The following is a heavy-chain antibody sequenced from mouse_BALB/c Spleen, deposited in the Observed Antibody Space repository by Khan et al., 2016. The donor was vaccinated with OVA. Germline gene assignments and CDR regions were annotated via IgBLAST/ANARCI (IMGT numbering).Heavy chain of an antibody. CDR1: GYSFTSYY. J-gene: IGHJ3*01. D-gene: IGHD2-2*01. CDR2: IDPSSGGS. CDR3: TRHGYVAWFTY. V-gene: IGHV1-31*01. Sequence: VQLKQSGPELMKPGASVKISCKASGYSFTSYYIHWVMQRHGESLEWIGYIDPSSGGSTYNQKFKGKATLTADKSSSTAYIHLSNLTSEDSAVYYCTRHGYVAWFTYWGQGTLVTVSA.